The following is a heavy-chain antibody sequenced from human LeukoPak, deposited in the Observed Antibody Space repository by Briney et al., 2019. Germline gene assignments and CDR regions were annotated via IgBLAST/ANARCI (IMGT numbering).Heavy chain of an antibody. Sequence: GGSLRLSCAASGFTFSDYYMSWIRQAPGKGLEWVSHISSSGSTIYYADSVKGRFTISRDNSKNSLYLQMNSLRTEDTALYYCAKESGYLTLGWFDPWGQGTLVTVSS. CDR2: ISSSGSTI. D-gene: IGHD5-12*01. V-gene: IGHV3-11*01. CDR3: AKESGYLTLGWFDP. J-gene: IGHJ5*02. CDR1: GFTFSDYY.